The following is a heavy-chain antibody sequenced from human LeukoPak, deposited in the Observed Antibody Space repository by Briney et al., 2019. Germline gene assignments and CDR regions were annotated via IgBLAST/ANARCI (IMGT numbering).Heavy chain of an antibody. CDR3: ARVFRPSLTVFIIRGAFDI. D-gene: IGHD3-3*01. J-gene: IGHJ3*02. Sequence: GGSLRLSCAASGFSFNTYGMTWVRQAPGKGMEWVSTIGGSGGSTYYADSVKGRFTVSRDDSKNTLYLQMDSLRVEDTAVYYCARVFRPSLTVFIIRGAFDIWGQGTMVTASS. CDR2: IGGSGGST. V-gene: IGHV3-23*01. CDR1: GFSFNTYG.